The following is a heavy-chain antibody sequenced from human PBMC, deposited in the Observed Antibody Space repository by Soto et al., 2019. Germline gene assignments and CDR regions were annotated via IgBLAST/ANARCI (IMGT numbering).Heavy chain of an antibody. CDR3: ARDASYGSGSYYPDYYYYGMDV. J-gene: IGHJ6*02. CDR1: GFTVSSNY. D-gene: IGHD3-10*01. CDR2: IYSGGST. Sequence: GGSQRLSCAASGFTVSSNYMSWVRQAPGEGLEWVSVIYSGGSTYYADSVKGRFTISRDNSKNTLYLQMNSLRAEDTAVYYCARDASYGSGSYYPDYYYYGMDVWGQGTTVTVSS. V-gene: IGHV3-53*01.